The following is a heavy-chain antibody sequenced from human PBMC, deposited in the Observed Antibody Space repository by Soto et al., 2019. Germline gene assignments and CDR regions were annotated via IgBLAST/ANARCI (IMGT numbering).Heavy chain of an antibody. CDR1: AFAFSSYW. J-gene: IGHJ4*02. V-gene: IGHV3-74*01. CDR3: VAGVDY. Sequence: PGGSLRLACAAAAFAFSSYWMHWVRQAPGEGMVWVSRINSDGSSTSYADSVKGRFTTSRDNAKNTLYLQMNSLRAEDTAVYYCVAGVDYWGQGTLVTVSS. D-gene: IGHD3-10*01. CDR2: INSDGSST.